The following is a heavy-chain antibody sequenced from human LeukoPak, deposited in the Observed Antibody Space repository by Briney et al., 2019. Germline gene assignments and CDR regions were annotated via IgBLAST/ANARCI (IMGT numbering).Heavy chain of an antibody. CDR1: GFTFKDYG. CDR2: INWNGGGT. J-gene: IGHJ6*02. Sequence: GGSLRLSCAATGFTFKDYGMHWVRQPPGKGLEWVSSINWNGGGTDYADSVKGRFTISRDNAKNSLYLQLSNLRPEDTALYYCAKHMRATNTYSFFGLDVWSQGTTVTVSS. CDR3: AKHMRATNTYSFFGLDV. D-gene: IGHD1-26*01. V-gene: IGHV3-9*01.